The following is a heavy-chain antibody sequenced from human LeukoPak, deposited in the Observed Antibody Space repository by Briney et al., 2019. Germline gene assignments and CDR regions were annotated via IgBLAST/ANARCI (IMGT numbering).Heavy chain of an antibody. V-gene: IGHV3-21*01. CDR2: TTRSTYI. J-gene: IGHJ4*02. Sequence: GGSLRLSCAASGFTFSAYSMNWVRQAPGKGLEWVSSTTRSTYIFYPDSVKGRFTISRDNARNSLYLQMNSLGAEDPAIYYCARDLIAGDWPYYFDYWGQGTLVTGSS. CDR1: GFTFSAYS. D-gene: IGHD2-21*02. CDR3: ARDLIAGDWPYYFDY.